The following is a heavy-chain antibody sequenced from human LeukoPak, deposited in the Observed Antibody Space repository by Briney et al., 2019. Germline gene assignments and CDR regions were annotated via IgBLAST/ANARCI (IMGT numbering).Heavy chain of an antibody. V-gene: IGHV4-59*01. CDR1: AAISSFY. Sequence: SETLSLTCTVSAAISSFYWSWLRQPPGRGLEWIGYVFRTGHTNYNPSLKSRVTMSIDPSKDQFSLEVTSVTAADTAVYYCAGSIFGYPWFDPWGQGTLVTVSS. CDR3: AGSIFGYPWFDP. CDR2: VFRTGHT. D-gene: IGHD3-9*01. J-gene: IGHJ5*02.